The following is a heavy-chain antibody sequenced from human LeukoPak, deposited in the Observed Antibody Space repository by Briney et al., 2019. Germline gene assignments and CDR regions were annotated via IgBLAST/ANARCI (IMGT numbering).Heavy chain of an antibody. V-gene: IGHV4-34*01. CDR3: ARGPRYFDWLLHYYYMDV. Sequence: PSETLSLTCAVYGGSFSGYYWSWIRQPPGKGLEWIGEINHSGSTNYNPSLKSRVTISVETSKNQFSLKLSSVTAADTAVYYCARGPRYFDWLLHYYYMDVWGKGTTVTVS. CDR1: GGSFSGYY. J-gene: IGHJ6*03. CDR2: INHSGST. D-gene: IGHD3-9*01.